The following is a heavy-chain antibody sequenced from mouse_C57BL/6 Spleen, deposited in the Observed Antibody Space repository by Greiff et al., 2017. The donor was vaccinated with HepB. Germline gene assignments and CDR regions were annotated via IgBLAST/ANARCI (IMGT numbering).Heavy chain of an antibody. V-gene: IGHV1-69*01. Sequence: QVQLQQPGAELVMPGASVKLSCKASGYTFTSYWMHWVKQRPGQGLEWIGEIDPSDSYTNYNQKFKGKSTLTVDKSSSTAYMQLSSLTSEDSAVYYCARLCYGNPMDYWGQGSSVTVSS. J-gene: IGHJ4*01. CDR1: GYTFTSYW. CDR3: ARLCYGNPMDY. CDR2: IDPSDSYT. D-gene: IGHD2-1*01.